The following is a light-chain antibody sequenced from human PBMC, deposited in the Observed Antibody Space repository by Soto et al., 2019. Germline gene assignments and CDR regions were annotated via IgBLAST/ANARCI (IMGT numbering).Light chain of an antibody. Sequence: EIMLTQSPGTLSLSPGEIATLSCRASQSVSSTNLAWYQQKPGQAPRLLIYGASSRATGIPDRFSGSVSGTDFTLTISRLEPEDFVVYYCQQYGSSPLLTFGGGTKVEIK. CDR2: GAS. J-gene: IGKJ4*01. V-gene: IGKV3-20*01. CDR1: QSVSSTN. CDR3: QQYGSSPLLT.